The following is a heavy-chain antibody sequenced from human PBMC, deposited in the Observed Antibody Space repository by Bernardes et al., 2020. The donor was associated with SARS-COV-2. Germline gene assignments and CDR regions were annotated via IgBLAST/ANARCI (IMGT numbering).Heavy chain of an antibody. V-gene: IGHV1-18*01. Sequence: ASVKVSCKASGYSHSKYGISWMRQAPGQGLEWMGWISAYNGNTNYAHNLQGRVAMTTDTSTSTVYLELRSLTSDDTAMYYCAITPYWNYVHDYWGQGTLITVSS. J-gene: IGHJ4*02. CDR2: ISAYNGNT. D-gene: IGHD1-7*01. CDR1: GYSHSKYG. CDR3: AITPYWNYVHDY.